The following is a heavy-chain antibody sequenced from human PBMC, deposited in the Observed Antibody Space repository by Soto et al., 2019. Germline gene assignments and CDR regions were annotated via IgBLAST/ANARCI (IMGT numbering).Heavy chain of an antibody. CDR1: GYNFAGYW. V-gene: IGHV5-51*01. D-gene: IGHD3-3*01. CDR3: ARGGVSTRTFDY. CDR2: IYPSDSDT. J-gene: IGHJ4*02. Sequence: GESLKISCKGSGYNFAGYWIAWVRQMPGKGLELMGIIYPSDSDTRYRPSFQGQVTISADKSISSAYLQWSSLRASDTAMYYCARGGVSTRTFDYWGQGTPVTVSS.